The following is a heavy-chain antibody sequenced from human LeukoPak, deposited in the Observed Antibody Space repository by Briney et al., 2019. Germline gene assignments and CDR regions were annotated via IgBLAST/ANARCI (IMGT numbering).Heavy chain of an antibody. V-gene: IGHV4-34*01. Sequence: SETLSLTCAVYGGSFSGYYWSWIRQPPGKGLEWIGEINHSGSTNYNPSLKSRVTISVDTSKNQFSLKLSSVTAADTAVYYCARVSVVGYDSSGYYSRWFDPWGQGTLVTVSS. CDR1: GGSFSGYY. CDR2: INHSGST. CDR3: ARVSVVGYDSSGYYSRWFDP. J-gene: IGHJ5*02. D-gene: IGHD3-22*01.